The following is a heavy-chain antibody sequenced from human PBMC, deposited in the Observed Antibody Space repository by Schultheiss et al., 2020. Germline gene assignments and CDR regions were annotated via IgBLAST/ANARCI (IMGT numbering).Heavy chain of an antibody. J-gene: IGHJ6*02. CDR3: ARGSAHYDFWSGYYPRYYYYYGMDV. D-gene: IGHD3-3*01. V-gene: IGHV1-18*01. CDR1: GYTFTSYG. Sequence: ASVKVSCKASGYTFTSYGISWVRQAPGQGLEWMGGIIPIFGTANYAQKFQGRVTMTTDTSTSTAYMELRSLRSDDTAVYYCARGSAHYDFWSGYYPRYYYYYGMDVWGQGTTVTVSS. CDR2: IIPIFGTA.